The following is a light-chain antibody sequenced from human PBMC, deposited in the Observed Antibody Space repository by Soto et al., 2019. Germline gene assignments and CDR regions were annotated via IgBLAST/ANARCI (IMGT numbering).Light chain of an antibody. V-gene: IGKV1-33*01. CDR2: DAS. J-gene: IGKJ5*01. Sequence: IQITQSPSSPSASVGDRVTITWQASQDITMYLNWYQQKPGKAPKLLIYDASNLQTGVPSRFSGSGYGTDFTFTISSLQPEDIATYYCQQYDNVFPFGQGTLLEIK. CDR3: QQYDNVFP. CDR1: QDITMY.